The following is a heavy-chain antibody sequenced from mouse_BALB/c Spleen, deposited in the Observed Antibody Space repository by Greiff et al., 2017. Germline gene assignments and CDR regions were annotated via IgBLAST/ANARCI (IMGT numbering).Heavy chain of an antibody. CDR2: IRNKANGYTT. CDR1: GFTFTDYY. J-gene: IGHJ2*01. CDR3: ARVYYRYFDY. V-gene: IGHV7-3*02. Sequence: EVMLVESGGGLVQPGGSLRLSCATSGFTFTDYYMSWVRQPPGKALEWLGFIRNKANGYTTEYSASVKGRFTISRDNSQSILYLQMNTLRAEDSATYYCARVYYRYFDYWGQGTTLTVSS. D-gene: IGHD2-14*01.